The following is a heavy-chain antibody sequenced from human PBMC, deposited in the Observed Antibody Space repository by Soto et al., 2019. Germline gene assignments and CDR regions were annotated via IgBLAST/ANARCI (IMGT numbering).Heavy chain of an antibody. CDR3: ARGGYSGTWYIDY. V-gene: IGHV3-74*01. D-gene: IGHD6-13*01. J-gene: IGHJ4*02. CDR2: ISTEGSST. Sequence: EVQLVESGGGLVQPGGSLRLSCAASGFTFSSYWMHWVRQAPGKGLVWVSRISTEGSSTNNADSVKGRFTISRDNAKNTLYLQEKSLRAEDTAVYFCARGGYSGTWYIDYWGQGTLVTVSS. CDR1: GFTFSSYW.